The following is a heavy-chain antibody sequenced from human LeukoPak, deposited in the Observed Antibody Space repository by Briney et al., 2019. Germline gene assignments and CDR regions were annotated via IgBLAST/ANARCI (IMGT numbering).Heavy chain of an antibody. V-gene: IGHV3-7*01. CDR2: IKQDGSEK. CDR3: AREFSSWYDAFDI. J-gene: IGHJ3*02. CDR1: GFTFSSYS. D-gene: IGHD6-13*01. Sequence: GGSLRLSCAASGFTFSSYSMNWVRQAPGKGLEWVANIKQDGSEKYYVDSVKGRFTISRDNAKNSLYLQMNSLRAEDTAVYYCAREFSSWYDAFDIWGQGTMVTVSS.